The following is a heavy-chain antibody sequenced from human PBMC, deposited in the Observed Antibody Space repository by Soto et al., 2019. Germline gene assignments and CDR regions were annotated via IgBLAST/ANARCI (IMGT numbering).Heavy chain of an antibody. J-gene: IGHJ4*02. CDR1: GFRFSNYA. Sequence: PGGSLRLSCAASGFRFSNYAMSLVRQSPGKGLEWVSGIGVRGTSAYYADSVKGRFAISRDNSENTVFLQLNSLRADDTAVYFCAKSRYVDSSRDFYDFWGQGTLITFSS. CDR2: IGVRGTSA. D-gene: IGHD3-22*01. V-gene: IGHV3-23*01. CDR3: AKSRYVDSSRDFYDF.